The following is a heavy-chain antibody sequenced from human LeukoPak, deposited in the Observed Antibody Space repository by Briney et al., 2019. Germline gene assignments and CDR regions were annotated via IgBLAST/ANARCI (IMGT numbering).Heavy chain of an antibody. J-gene: IGHJ4*02. CDR3: ANNDYLGY. CDR2: ISSSSSYI. D-gene: IGHD5-24*01. CDR1: GFTLSSFE. Sequence: GGSLRLSCAASGFTLSSFEMNWVRQAPGKGLEWVSSISSSSSYIYYADSVKGRFTISRDNAKNSLYLQMNSLRAEDTAVYYCANNDYLGYWGQGTLVTVSS. V-gene: IGHV3-21*01.